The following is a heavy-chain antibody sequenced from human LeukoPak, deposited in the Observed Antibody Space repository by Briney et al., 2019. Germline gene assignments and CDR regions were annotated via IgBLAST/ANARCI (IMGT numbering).Heavy chain of an antibody. D-gene: IGHD3-16*02. V-gene: IGHV4-34*01. Sequence: PSETLSLTCAVYGGSFSGYYWSWIRQPPGKGLEWIGEINHSGSTNYNPSLKSRVTISVDTSKNQFSLKLSSVTAADTAVYYCTSWGYYDYVWGSYRYEDYWGQGTLVTVSS. CDR1: GGSFSGYY. J-gene: IGHJ4*02. CDR3: TSWGYYDYVWGSYRYEDY. CDR2: INHSGST.